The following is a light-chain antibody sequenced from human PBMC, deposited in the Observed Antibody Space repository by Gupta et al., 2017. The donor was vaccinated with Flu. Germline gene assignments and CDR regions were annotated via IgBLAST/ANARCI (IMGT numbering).Light chain of an antibody. Sequence: QPVLTQSSSASASLGSSVKLTCTLSNGHNTDIIAWHQQRPGKAPRFLMKVEGSGAYTKGSGVPDRFSGSTSGADRYLTISNVQSEDEGDYYCETWGSATYVFGAGTKVTV. J-gene: IGLJ1*01. CDR3: ETWGSATYV. V-gene: IGLV4-60*03. CDR2: VEGSGAY. CDR1: NGHNTDI.